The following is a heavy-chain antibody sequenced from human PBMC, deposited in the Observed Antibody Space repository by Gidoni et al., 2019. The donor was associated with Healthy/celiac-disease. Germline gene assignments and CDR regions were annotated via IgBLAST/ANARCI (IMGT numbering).Heavy chain of an antibody. CDR2: IWYDGSNK. Sequence: QVQLVASGGGVVQPGRSLRLSCAASGFTFSSYGMHWVRQAPGKGLEWVAVIWYDGSNKYYADSVKGRFTISRDNSKKTLYLQMNSLRAEDTAVYYCAKDRGFWSGADYWGQGTLVTVSS. D-gene: IGHD3-3*01. V-gene: IGHV3-33*06. CDR1: GFTFSSYG. J-gene: IGHJ4*02. CDR3: AKDRGFWSGADY.